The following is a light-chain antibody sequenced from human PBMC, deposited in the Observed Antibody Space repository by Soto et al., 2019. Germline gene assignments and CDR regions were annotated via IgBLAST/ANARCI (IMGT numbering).Light chain of an antibody. V-gene: IGKV3-11*01. CDR3: QQRSNWPPIT. CDR2: DAS. CDR1: QSVSSY. J-gene: IGKJ5*01. Sequence: EIVLTQSPSTLSLSPGERATLSCRASQSVSSYLAWNQQKPGQAPRLLIYDASNRATGIPARFSGSGSGTDFSLTISSLEHEDFAVYYCQQRSNWPPITFGQGTRLEIK.